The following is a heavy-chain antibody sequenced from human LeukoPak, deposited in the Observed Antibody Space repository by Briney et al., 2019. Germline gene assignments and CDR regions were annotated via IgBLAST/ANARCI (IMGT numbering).Heavy chain of an antibody. CDR3: ARGRYCSNGVCFLDYYYYYMDV. V-gene: IGHV4-34*01. Sequence: TSETLSLTCTVSSGSINSYYCGWVRQPPGKGLEWIGEINHSGSTNYNPSLKSRVTISVDTSKNQFSLKLSSVTAADTAVYYCARGRYCSNGVCFLDYYYYYMDVWGKGTTVTVSS. D-gene: IGHD2-8*01. CDR2: INHSGST. CDR1: SGSINSYY. J-gene: IGHJ6*03.